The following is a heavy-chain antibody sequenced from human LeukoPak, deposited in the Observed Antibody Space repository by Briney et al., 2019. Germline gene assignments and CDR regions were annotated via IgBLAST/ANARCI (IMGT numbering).Heavy chain of an antibody. J-gene: IGHJ6*03. Sequence: PGGSLRLSCAASGFTFSDHYMDWVRQAPGKGLEWVGRTRKKTNSYTTEYAASVKGRFTISRDDSKNTLYLKMNSLKTEDTAVYYCTTDPIWFGELFFGSYYYMDVWGKGTTVTISS. CDR1: GFTFSDHY. CDR2: TRKKTNSYTT. V-gene: IGHV3-72*01. D-gene: IGHD3-10*01. CDR3: TTDPIWFGELFFGSYYYMDV.